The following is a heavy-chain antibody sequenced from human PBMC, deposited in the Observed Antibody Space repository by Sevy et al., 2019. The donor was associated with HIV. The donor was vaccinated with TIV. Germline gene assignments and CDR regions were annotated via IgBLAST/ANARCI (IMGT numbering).Heavy chain of an antibody. D-gene: IGHD3-3*01. CDR1: EFSVTDNY. V-gene: IGHV3-66*01. CDR3: AGIFGDLFDY. CDR2: IYSGGST. Sequence: GGSLRLSCAASEFSVTDNYMSWVRQAPGKGLEWVSTIYSGGSTFYADSVKGRFTISRDNSKNTLYLHMNSLRAEDTAVYYCAGIFGDLFDYWGQGTLVTVSS. J-gene: IGHJ4*02.